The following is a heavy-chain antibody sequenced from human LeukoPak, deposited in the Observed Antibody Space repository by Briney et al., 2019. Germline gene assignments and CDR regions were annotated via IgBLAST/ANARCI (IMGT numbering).Heavy chain of an antibody. Sequence: SETLSLTCTVSGGSISSYYWSWVRKPPGQGLEWIGYVYYSGTTNYNPSLKSRVTISIDASKNQRSLRLDPVTAADTAVYYCARSQYSYGLNYWGQGTLVTVSS. CDR1: GGSISSYY. V-gene: IGHV4-59*01. CDR2: VYYSGTT. CDR3: ARSQYSYGLNY. D-gene: IGHD5-18*01. J-gene: IGHJ4*02.